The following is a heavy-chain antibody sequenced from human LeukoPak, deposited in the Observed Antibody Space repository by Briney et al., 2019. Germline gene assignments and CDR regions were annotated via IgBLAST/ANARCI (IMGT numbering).Heavy chain of an antibody. CDR2: IYYSGST. CDR1: GGSISGISYY. Sequence: PSETLSLTCTVSGGSISGISYYWGWIRQPPGKGLEWIGSIYYSGSTNYNPSLKSRVTISVDTSKNQFSLKLSSVTVADTAVYYCASRSSIWSGYQDTLYYFDSWGQGTLVTVSS. CDR3: ASRSSIWSGYQDTLYYFDS. J-gene: IGHJ4*02. V-gene: IGHV4-39*07. D-gene: IGHD3-3*01.